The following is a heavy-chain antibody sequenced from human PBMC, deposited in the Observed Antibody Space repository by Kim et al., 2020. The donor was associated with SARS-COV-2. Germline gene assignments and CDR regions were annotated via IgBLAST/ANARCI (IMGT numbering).Heavy chain of an antibody. CDR3: AREFDSSGWYEDY. Sequence: AQGFTGRFVFSLDTSVSTAYLQISSLKAEDTAVYYCAREFDSSGWYEDYWGQGTLVTVSS. J-gene: IGHJ4*02. V-gene: IGHV7-4-1*02. D-gene: IGHD6-19*01.